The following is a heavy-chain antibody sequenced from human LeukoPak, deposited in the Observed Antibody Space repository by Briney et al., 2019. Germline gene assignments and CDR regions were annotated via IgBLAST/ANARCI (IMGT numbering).Heavy chain of an antibody. D-gene: IGHD3-10*01. Sequence: ASVKVSCKASGYTFTSYAMNWVRQAPGQGLEWMGWINTNTGNPTYAQGFTGRFVFSLDTSVSTAYLQISSLKAEDTAVYYCARPSSRYGSGRALFGYWGQGTLVTVSS. CDR3: ARPSSRYGSGRALFGY. J-gene: IGHJ4*02. CDR2: INTNTGNP. CDR1: GYTFTSYA. V-gene: IGHV7-4-1*02.